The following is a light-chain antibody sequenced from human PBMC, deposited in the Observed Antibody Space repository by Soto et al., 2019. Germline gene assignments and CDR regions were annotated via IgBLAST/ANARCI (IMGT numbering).Light chain of an antibody. J-gene: IGKJ1*01. Sequence: DIQMTQSPSTLSASVGDRVTITCRASRSVSSWLAWYQQKPGKAPNLLIYTASSLESGVPSRFSGSGSGTEFTLTISSLQPDDFATYYCQQYNSAWTFGQGTKVDIK. CDR3: QQYNSAWT. V-gene: IGKV1-5*03. CDR2: TAS. CDR1: RSVSSW.